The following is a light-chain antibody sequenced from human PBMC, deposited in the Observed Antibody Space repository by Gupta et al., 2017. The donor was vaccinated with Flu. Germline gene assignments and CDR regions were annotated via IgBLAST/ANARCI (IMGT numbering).Light chain of an antibody. CDR2: WAS. CDR3: QQYYSTPYT. CDR1: QSVLYNSNNQNY. V-gene: IGKV4-1*01. J-gene: IGKJ2*01. Sequence: NCKPSQSVLYNSNNQNYLAWYQQKPGQPPKRLIYWASTRESGVPDRFSGSGSGTDFTLTISSLQAEDVAVYYCQQYYSTPYTFGQGTKLEIK.